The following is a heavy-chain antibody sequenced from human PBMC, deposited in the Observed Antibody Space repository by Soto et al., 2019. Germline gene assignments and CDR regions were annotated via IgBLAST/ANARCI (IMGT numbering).Heavy chain of an antibody. Sequence: PGGSLRLSCAASGFTFSTYWMSWVRQAPGKGLEWVSAISGSGGSTYYADSVKGRFTISRDNSKNTLYLQMNSLRAEDTAVYYCAKGSYYYDSSGYPHWGQGTLVTVSS. CDR1: GFTFSTYW. CDR3: AKGSYYYDSSGYPH. D-gene: IGHD3-22*01. V-gene: IGHV3-23*01. J-gene: IGHJ4*02. CDR2: ISGSGGST.